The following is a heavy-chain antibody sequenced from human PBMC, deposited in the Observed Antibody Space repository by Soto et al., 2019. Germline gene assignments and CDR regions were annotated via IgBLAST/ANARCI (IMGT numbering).Heavy chain of an antibody. V-gene: IGHV3-23*01. J-gene: IGHJ4*02. CDR1: GFSFKDYA. CDR2: ISGSGGST. CDR3: AKDHDYESSGPY. Sequence: EVQLLESGGGLVQPGGSLRLSCAASGFSFKDYAMSWVRQAPGKGLEWVSAISGSGGSTYYADSVKGRFTISRDNAKNMVSLQMKRLRAEDTAVYYCAKDHDYESSGPYWGQGTLVTVSS. D-gene: IGHD3-22*01.